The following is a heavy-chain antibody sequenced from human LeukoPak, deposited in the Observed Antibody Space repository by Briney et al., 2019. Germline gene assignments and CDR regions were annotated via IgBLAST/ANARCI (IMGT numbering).Heavy chain of an antibody. D-gene: IGHD2-15*01. J-gene: IGHJ4*02. CDR3: ARDQDIVVVVAATPRFDY. CDR2: ISSSSSYI. V-gene: IGHV3-21*06. Sequence: GGSLRLSCAASGFTFSSYSMNWVRQAPGKGLEWVSPISSSSSYIYYADSVKGRFTISRDNAKNSLYLQMNSLRAEDTAVYYCARDQDIVVVVAATPRFDYWGQGTLVTVSS. CDR1: GFTFSSYS.